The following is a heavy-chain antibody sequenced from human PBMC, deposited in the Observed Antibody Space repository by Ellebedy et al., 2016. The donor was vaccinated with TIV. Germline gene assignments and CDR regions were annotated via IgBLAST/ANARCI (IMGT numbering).Heavy chain of an antibody. CDR3: ARGDWGSWGYFDL. D-gene: IGHD7-27*01. CDR2: IYSDGSP. Sequence: GGSLRLSCAASGFIVSSKYMSWVRQAPGKGLEWVSVIYSDGSPYYADSVKGRFTISRDDSKNTLYLQMNSLRVEDTAVFHCARGDWGSWGYFDLWGRGTLITVSS. V-gene: IGHV3-53*01. CDR1: GFIVSSKY. J-gene: IGHJ2*01.